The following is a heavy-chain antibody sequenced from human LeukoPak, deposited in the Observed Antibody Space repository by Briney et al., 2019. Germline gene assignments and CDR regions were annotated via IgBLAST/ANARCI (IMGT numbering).Heavy chain of an antibody. D-gene: IGHD3-9*01. CDR2: INHSGST. CDR3: ARGQPLRYFDWLSSGSWFDP. Sequence: SETLSLTCAVYGGSFSGYYWSWIRQPPGKGLEWIGEINHSGSTNYNPSLKSRVTISVDTSKNQFSLKLSSVIAADTAVYYCARGQPLRYFDWLSSGSWFDPWGQGTLVTVSS. J-gene: IGHJ5*02. CDR1: GGSFSGYY. V-gene: IGHV4-34*01.